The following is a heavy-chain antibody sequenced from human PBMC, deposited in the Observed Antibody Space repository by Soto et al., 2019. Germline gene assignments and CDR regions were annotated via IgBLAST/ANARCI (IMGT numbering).Heavy chain of an antibody. CDR1: GFTFSSYA. V-gene: IGHV3-23*01. D-gene: IGHD3-3*01. CDR3: AKDDFWSGYPTMESGMDV. CDR2: ISGSGGST. Sequence: GGSLRLSCAASGFTFSSYAMSWVRQAPGKGLEWVSAISGSGGSTYYADSVKGRFTISRDNSKNTLYLQMNSLRAEDTAVYYCAKDDFWSGYPTMESGMDVWGQGTTVTVSS. J-gene: IGHJ6*02.